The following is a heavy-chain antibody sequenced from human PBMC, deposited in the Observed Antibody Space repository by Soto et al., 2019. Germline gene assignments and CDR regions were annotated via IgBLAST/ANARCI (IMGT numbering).Heavy chain of an antibody. CDR1: VYTFTGDG. J-gene: IGHJ5*02. V-gene: IGHV1-18*01. CDR2: ISAYNGNT. D-gene: IGHD4-4*01. Sequence: ASVKFSFRASVYTFTGDGISWLRHAPGQGLEWMGWISAYNGNTNYAQKLQGRVTMTTDTSTSTAYMELRSLRSHDTAVYYCDRGPVTILDYRFDPWGQGTLVPVYS. CDR3: DRGPVTILDYRFDP.